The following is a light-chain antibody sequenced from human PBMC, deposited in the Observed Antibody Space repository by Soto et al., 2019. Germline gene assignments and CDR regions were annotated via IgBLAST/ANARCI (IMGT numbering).Light chain of an antibody. CDR3: QHYNSYSEA. CDR2: KAS. J-gene: IGKJ1*01. Sequence: IQMNQSPSTLSGVEADRVNITCRASQTISSWLAWYQQKPGKAPKRLIYKASTLKSGVPSRFSGSGSGTEFTLTISSLQPDDFATYYCQHYNSYSEACGQGTNV. V-gene: IGKV1-5*03. CDR1: QTISSW.